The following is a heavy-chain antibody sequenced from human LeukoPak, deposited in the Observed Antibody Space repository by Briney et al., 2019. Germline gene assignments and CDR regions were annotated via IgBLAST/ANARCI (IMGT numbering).Heavy chain of an antibody. V-gene: IGHV1-18*04. Sequence: GASVKVSCKASGYTFTGYYMHWVRQAPGQGLEWMGWISAYNGNTNYAQKLQGRVTMTTDTSTSTAYMELRSLRSDDTAVYYCARDGPHSSGSEGFDPWGQGTLVTVSS. D-gene: IGHD3-22*01. CDR2: ISAYNGNT. CDR3: ARDGPHSSGSEGFDP. J-gene: IGHJ5*02. CDR1: GYTFTGYY.